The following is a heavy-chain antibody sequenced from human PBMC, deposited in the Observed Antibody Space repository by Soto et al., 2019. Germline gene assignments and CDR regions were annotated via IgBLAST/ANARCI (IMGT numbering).Heavy chain of an antibody. J-gene: IGHJ4*02. CDR3: ATDLRRAYSSSHY. V-gene: IGHV3-23*01. CDR1: GFTFSSYA. CDR2: ISGSGGST. D-gene: IGHD6-6*01. Sequence: GGSLRLSCAASGFTFSSYAMSWVRQAPGKGLEWVSAISGSGGSTYYADSVKGRFTISRDNSKNTLYLQMNSLRAEDTAVYYCATDLRRAYSSSHYWGQGTLVTVSS.